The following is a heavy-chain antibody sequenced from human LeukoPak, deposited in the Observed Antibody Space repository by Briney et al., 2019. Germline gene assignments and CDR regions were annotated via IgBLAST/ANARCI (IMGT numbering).Heavy chain of an antibody. CDR1: GGSISSSSYY. J-gene: IGHJ4*02. V-gene: IGHV4-39*01. D-gene: IGHD6-19*01. Sequence: PSETLSLTCTVSGGSISSSSYYWGWIRQPRGKGLEWIGSIYYSGSTYYNPSLKSRVTISVDPSKNQFSLKLSSVTAADTAVYYCARRSSGWGSDYFDYWGQGTLVTVSS. CDR3: ARRSSGWGSDYFDY. CDR2: IYYSGST.